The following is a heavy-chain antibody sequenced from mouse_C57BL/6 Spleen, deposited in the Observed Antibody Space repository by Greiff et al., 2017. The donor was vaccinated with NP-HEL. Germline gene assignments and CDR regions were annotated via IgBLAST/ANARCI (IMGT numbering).Heavy chain of an antibody. CDR3: ARDADYGNYYFDY. Sequence: EVQLQESEGGLVQPGSSMKLSCTASGFTFSDYYMAWVRQVPEKGLEWVANINYDGSSTYYLDSLKSRFIISRDNAKNILYLQMSSLKSEDTATYYCARDADYGNYYFDYWGQGTTLTVSS. CDR1: GFTFSDYY. V-gene: IGHV5-16*01. D-gene: IGHD2-1*01. CDR2: INYDGSST. J-gene: IGHJ2*01.